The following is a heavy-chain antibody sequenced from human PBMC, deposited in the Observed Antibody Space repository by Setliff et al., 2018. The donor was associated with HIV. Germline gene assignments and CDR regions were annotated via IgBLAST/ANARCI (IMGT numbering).Heavy chain of an antibody. CDR3: ARAALRYCTSTSCPRVDAFDI. J-gene: IGHJ3*02. D-gene: IGHD2-2*01. Sequence: GGSLRLSCVASGFTFSDYYMIWIRQAPGQGLEWVSYISTSSATKYYADSVEGRFTISRDNAKNSLYLQMNSVRADDTAVYYCARAALRYCTSTSCPRVDAFDIWGQGTMVTVSS. CDR2: ISTSSATK. CDR1: GFTFSDYY. V-gene: IGHV3-11*01.